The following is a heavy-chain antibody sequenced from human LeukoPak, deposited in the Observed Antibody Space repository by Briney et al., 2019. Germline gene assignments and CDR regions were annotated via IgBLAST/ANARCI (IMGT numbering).Heavy chain of an antibody. CDR1: GGTFSSYA. J-gene: IGHJ4*02. CDR3: ASNSGRYGGFGVY. CDR2: INPSGGST. V-gene: IGHV1-46*01. D-gene: IGHD1-26*01. Sequence: GASVKVSCKASGGTFSSYAISWVRQAPGQGLEWTGVINPSGGSTSYAQKFQGRVTMTSDTSTSTVYMELSSLRSEDTAVYYCASNSGRYGGFGVYWGQGTLVTVSS.